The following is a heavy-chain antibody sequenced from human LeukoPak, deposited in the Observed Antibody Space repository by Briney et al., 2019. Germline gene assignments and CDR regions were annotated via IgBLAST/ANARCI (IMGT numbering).Heavy chain of an antibody. CDR2: INPNSGGT. CDR3: ARGYCSGDCFTLFDY. V-gene: IGHV1-2*02. D-gene: IGHD2-21*02. Sequence: ASVKVPCKASGYMFTGYYMHWVRQAPGQGLEWMGWINPNSGGTNYAQKFQGRDTMTRDTSISTAYMELSSLRSDDTAVYYCARGYCSGDCFTLFDYWGQGTLVTVSS. CDR1: GYMFTGYY. J-gene: IGHJ4*02.